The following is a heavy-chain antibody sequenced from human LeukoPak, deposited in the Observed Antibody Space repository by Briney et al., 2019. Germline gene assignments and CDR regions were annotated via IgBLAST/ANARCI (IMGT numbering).Heavy chain of an antibody. CDR3: AFAAYSSSWYGY. Sequence: SVKVSCKASGGTFSSHAISWVRQAPGQGLEWMGGIIPIFGTANYAQKFQGRVTITADKSTSTAYMELSSLRSEDTAVYYCAFAAYSSSWYGYWGQGTLVTVSS. CDR1: GGTFSSHA. D-gene: IGHD6-13*01. V-gene: IGHV1-69*06. J-gene: IGHJ4*02. CDR2: IIPIFGTA.